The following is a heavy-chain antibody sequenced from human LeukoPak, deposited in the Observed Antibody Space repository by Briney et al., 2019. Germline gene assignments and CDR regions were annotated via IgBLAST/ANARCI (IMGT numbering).Heavy chain of an antibody. D-gene: IGHD3-10*01. CDR2: IKQDGSDK. CDR1: GFTFSTYW. J-gene: IGHJ3*02. V-gene: IGHV3-7*03. Sequence: GGSLRLSCAASGFTFSTYWMSWVRQAPGKGLEWVANIKQDGSDKYYVDSVKGRFTISRDNSKNMVYLQMNSLRVEDTAVYYCARGGAYGSGNHYRGGAFDIWGQGTMVTVSS. CDR3: ARGGAYGSGNHYRGGAFDI.